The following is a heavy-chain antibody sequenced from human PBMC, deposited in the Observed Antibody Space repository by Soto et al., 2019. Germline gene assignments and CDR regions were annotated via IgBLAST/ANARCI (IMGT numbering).Heavy chain of an antibody. CDR1: GASVSSGSFY. CDR2: IYNNETF. D-gene: IGHD6-19*01. V-gene: IGHV4-61*01. CDR3: ARVPLRYSSSHNFDS. Sequence: SETLSLTCSVSGASVSSGSFYWSWIRQPPGKGLEWIGFIYNNETFNYNPSLKSRVTLSVDTSKHQFSLKLSSVTAADTAVYYCARVPLRYSSSHNFDSCGQGALVTVSS. J-gene: IGHJ4*02.